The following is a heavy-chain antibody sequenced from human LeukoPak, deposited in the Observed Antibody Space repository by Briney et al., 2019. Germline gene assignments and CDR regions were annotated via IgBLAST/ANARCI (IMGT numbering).Heavy chain of an antibody. Sequence: GGSLRLSCVVSGFAFSNYSMSWVRLAPGKGLEWVSSISNSGSHMYDADSVKGRFTISRDNAKNSLFLQMNSLRAEDAAVYYCATLLLGPTEDYWGQGTLVTVSS. CDR3: ATLLLGPTEDY. J-gene: IGHJ4*02. CDR2: ISNSGSHM. D-gene: IGHD3-16*01. V-gene: IGHV3-21*01. CDR1: GFAFSNYS.